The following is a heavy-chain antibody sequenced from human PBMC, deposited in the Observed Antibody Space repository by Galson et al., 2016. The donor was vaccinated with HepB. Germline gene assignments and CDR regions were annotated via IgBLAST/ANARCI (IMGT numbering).Heavy chain of an antibody. V-gene: IGHV3-23*01. D-gene: IGHD3-3*01. CDR1: GFTLSNSA. Sequence: SLRLSCAASGFTLSNSAMSWVRQAPGKGLGRVSVIGGSGVNAHYADSVKGRFTISRDNSKNTLYLQMNSLRAEDTAVYYCASLRFKGFDLWGRGTLVTVSS. CDR2: IGGSGVNA. J-gene: IGHJ2*01. CDR3: ASLRFKGFDL.